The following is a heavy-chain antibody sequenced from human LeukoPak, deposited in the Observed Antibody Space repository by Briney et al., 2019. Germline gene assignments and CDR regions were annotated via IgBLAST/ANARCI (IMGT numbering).Heavy chain of an antibody. D-gene: IGHD3-3*01. CDR1: GFTFSSYW. CDR3: VWMSPPAG. Sequence: PGGSLRLSCAASGFTFSSYWMHWVRHAPGKGLVWVSRINSDGSTTNYADSVKGRFTISRDNAKNTLYLQMNSLRAEDTAVYYYVWMSPPAGWGQGTLVTVSS. V-gene: IGHV3-74*01. J-gene: IGHJ4*02. CDR2: INSDGSTT.